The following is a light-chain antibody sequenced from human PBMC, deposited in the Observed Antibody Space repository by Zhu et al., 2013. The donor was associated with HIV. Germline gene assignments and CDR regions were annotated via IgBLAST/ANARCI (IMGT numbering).Light chain of an antibody. CDR1: TSNIGGGYD. CDR3: SSYAGNNNYV. Sequence: QSVLTQPPSVSGAPGQRVTISCTGSTSNIGGGYDVQWYQQLPGAAPKLIVYYNSLRPSGVSDRFSGSKSGSSASLVITGLQAEDEADYYCSSYAGNNNYVFGTGTKVTVL. V-gene: IGLV1-40*01. CDR2: YNS. J-gene: IGLJ1*01.